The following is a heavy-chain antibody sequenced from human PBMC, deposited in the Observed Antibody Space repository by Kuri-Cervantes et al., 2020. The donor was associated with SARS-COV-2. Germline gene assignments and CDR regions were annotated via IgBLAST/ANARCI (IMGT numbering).Heavy chain of an antibody. J-gene: IGHJ4*02. D-gene: IGHD4-17*01. V-gene: IGHV1-46*01. CDR2: INPSGGST. CDR3: ARSPSNGDYDGWFDY. CDR1: GYTFTSYY. Sequence: ASVKVSCKASGYTFTSYYMHWVRQAPGQGLEWMGIINPSGGSTSYAQKLQGRVTMTRDTSTSTVYMELSSLRSGDTAVYYCARSPSNGDYDGWFDYWGQGTLVTVSS.